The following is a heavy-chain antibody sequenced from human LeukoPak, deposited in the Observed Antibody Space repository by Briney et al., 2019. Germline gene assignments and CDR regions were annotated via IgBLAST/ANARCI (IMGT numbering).Heavy chain of an antibody. J-gene: IGHJ4*02. CDR3: ATSRDAPMET. Sequence: GGSLRLSCAASGFTSGFTFSNYWMSWVRQAPGKGLEWVANIKEDGSAEFYVDSVKGRFTISRDNAKNSLYWQMNSLRAEDTAVYYCATSRDAPMETGGQGTLVTVSS. CDR2: IKEDGSAE. V-gene: IGHV3-7*01. D-gene: IGHD5-18*01. CDR1: GFTFSNYW.